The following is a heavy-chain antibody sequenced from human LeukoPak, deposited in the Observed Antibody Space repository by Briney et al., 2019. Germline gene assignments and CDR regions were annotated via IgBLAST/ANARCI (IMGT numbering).Heavy chain of an antibody. CDR3: ARDLPLNYYDSSGYYTDSEYFQH. Sequence: ASVKVSCKASGYTFTSYYMHWVRQAPGQRLEWMGWINAGNGNTKYSQKFQGRVTITRDTSASTAYMELSSLRSEDTAVYYCARDLPLNYYDSSGYYTDSEYFQHWGQGTLVTVSS. J-gene: IGHJ1*01. V-gene: IGHV1-3*01. CDR2: INAGNGNT. CDR1: GYTFTSYY. D-gene: IGHD3-22*01.